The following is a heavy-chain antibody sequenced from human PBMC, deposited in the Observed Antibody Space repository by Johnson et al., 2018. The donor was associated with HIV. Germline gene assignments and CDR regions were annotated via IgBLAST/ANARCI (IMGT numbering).Heavy chain of an antibody. CDR3: AIIPPGGAGKGADAFDI. V-gene: IGHV3-30*02. D-gene: IGHD1-26*01. CDR1: GFTFSSYG. J-gene: IGHJ3*02. Sequence: QVQLVESGGGLVKPGGSLRLSCAASGFTFSSYGMHWVRQAPGKGLEWVAFTRYDGSNKYYADSVKGRFTISRDNSKNTLYLQMNSLRAEDTAVYYCAIIPPGGAGKGADAFDIWGQGTMVTVSS. CDR2: TRYDGSNK.